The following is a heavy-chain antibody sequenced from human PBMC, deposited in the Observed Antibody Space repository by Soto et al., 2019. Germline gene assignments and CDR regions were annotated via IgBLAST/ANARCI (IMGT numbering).Heavy chain of an antibody. CDR2: IYYTGNT. D-gene: IGHD1-1*01. Sequence: QVQLKESGPGLVMPSQTMSLTCTVSGGSISSGGTGSYWTWIRQLPGKGLEWIGYIYYTGNTYYNPSLKSRPTISIDTSENQFSLKLTSVTAADTAVYFCASGHDAYKVRYWGQGTLVTVSS. CDR3: ASGHDAYKVRY. J-gene: IGHJ4*02. V-gene: IGHV4-31*03. CDR1: GGSISSGGTGSY.